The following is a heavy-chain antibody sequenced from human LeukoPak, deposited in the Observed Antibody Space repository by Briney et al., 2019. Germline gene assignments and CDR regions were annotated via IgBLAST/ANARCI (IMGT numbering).Heavy chain of an antibody. V-gene: IGHV4-38-2*01. J-gene: IGHJ4*02. Sequence: SETLSLTCAVSGYSISSGYYWGWIRPPPGKGLGWIGTIYHSGSTYYNPSLKSRVTISVDTSKNQFSLKLSSVTAADTAVYYCARGGGYNGPDYWGQGTLVTVSS. CDR1: GYSISSGYY. CDR3: ARGGGYNGPDY. D-gene: IGHD3-16*01. CDR2: IYHSGST.